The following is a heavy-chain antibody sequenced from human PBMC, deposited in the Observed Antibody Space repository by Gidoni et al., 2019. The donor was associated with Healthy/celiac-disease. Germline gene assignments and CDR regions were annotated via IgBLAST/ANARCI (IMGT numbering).Heavy chain of an antibody. Sequence: QVQLQESGPGLVKPSQTLSLTCTVSGGSLSSGDYYWSWIRQPPGKGLEWIGYIYYSGSTYYNPPLKSRVTISVDTSKNQFSLKLSSVTAADTAVYYCARSVTMVRGKGYMDVWGKGTTVTVSS. CDR1: GGSLSSGDYY. CDR2: IYYSGST. D-gene: IGHD3-10*01. V-gene: IGHV4-30-4*01. J-gene: IGHJ6*03. CDR3: ARSVTMVRGKGYMDV.